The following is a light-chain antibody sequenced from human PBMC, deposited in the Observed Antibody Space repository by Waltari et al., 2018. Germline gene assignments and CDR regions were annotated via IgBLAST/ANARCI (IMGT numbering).Light chain of an antibody. CDR2: GNS. CDR3: QSYDSSLSGLV. CDR1: SSNTGSGYD. J-gene: IGLJ2*01. V-gene: IGLV1-40*01. Sequence: QSVLTQPPSVSGAPGQRGTIPCTGSSSNTGSGYDVHWYQQLPGTAPKLLIYGNSNRPSGVPDRFSGSKSGTSASLAITGLQAEDEADYYCQSYDSSLSGLVFGGGTKVTVL.